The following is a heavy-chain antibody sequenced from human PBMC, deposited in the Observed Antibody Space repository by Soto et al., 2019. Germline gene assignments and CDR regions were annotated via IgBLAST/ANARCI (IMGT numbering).Heavy chain of an antibody. D-gene: IGHD6-19*01. CDR3: ARDGHSSSERWFDP. CDR1: GGSISSYY. V-gene: IGHV4-59*12. Sequence: PSETLSLTCTVSGGSISSYYWSWIRQPPGKGLEWIGYIYYSGSTNYNPSPKSRVTISVDTSKNQFSLKLSSVTAADTAVYYCARDGHSSSERWFDPWGQGTLVTVSS. CDR2: IYYSGST. J-gene: IGHJ5*02.